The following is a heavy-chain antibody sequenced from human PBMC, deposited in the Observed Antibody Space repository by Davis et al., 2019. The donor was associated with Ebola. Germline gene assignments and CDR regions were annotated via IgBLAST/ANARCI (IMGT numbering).Heavy chain of an antibody. CDR3: TVAYDV. J-gene: IGHJ3*01. V-gene: IGHV3-48*01. CDR1: GFTVSSNY. CDR2: ISSSSTNI. Sequence: GESLKISCAASGFTVSSNYMSWVRQAPGKGLEWISYISSSSTNIFYANAVKGRFTISRDDVKNILYLQMNNVRVEDTAMYFCTVAYDVWGQGTMVIVSS. D-gene: IGHD4-23*01.